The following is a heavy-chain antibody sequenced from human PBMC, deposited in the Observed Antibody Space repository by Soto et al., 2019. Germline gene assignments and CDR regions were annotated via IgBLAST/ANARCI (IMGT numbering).Heavy chain of an antibody. CDR2: IYYSGST. D-gene: IGHD6-6*01. CDR3: ARLDLEYSSSSEVYYYGMDV. V-gene: IGHV4-39*01. CDR1: GGSISSSSYY. J-gene: IGHJ6*02. Sequence: SETLCLTCTVSGGSISSSSYYGGWIRQPPGKGLEWIGSIYYSGSTYYNPSLKSRVTISVDTSKNQFSLKLSSVTAADTAVYYCARLDLEYSSSSEVYYYGMDVWGQGTTVTVSS.